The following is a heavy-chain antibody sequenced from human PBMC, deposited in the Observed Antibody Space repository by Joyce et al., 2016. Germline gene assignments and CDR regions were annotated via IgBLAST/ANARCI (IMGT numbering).Heavy chain of an antibody. Sequence: QVQLQESGPGLVKPSETLSLTCTVSGGSISTYYWSWIRQPPGKGLEWIGYIYYSGSNNYSPALKSRVTISVDTSKNQFSLRLSSVTAADTAVYYCARTTAYGSGSYYKRAVWFDPWGQGTLVTVSS. CDR2: IYYSGSN. CDR1: GGSISTYY. D-gene: IGHD3-10*01. J-gene: IGHJ5*02. CDR3: ARTTAYGSGSYYKRAVWFDP. V-gene: IGHV4-59*01.